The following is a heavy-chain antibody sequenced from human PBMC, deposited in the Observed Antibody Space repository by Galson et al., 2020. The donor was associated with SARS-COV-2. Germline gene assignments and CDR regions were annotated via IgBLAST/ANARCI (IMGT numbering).Heavy chain of an antibody. CDR3: TTDFWDLDYDSSGHDY. CDR2: IKSKTDGGTT. V-gene: IGHV3-15*01. D-gene: IGHD3-22*01. Sequence: GESLKISCAASGFTFSNAWMRWVRQAPGKGLEWVGRIKSKTDGGTTDYAAPVKGRFTISRDDSKNTLYLQMNSLKTEDTAVYYCTTDFWDLDYDSSGHDYWGQGTLVTVSS. CDR1: GFTFSNAW. J-gene: IGHJ4*02.